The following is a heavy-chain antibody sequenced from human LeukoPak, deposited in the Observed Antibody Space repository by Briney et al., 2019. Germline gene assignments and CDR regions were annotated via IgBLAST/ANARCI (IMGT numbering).Heavy chain of an antibody. V-gene: IGHV3-33*01. CDR2: IWYDGSNK. D-gene: IGHD5-18*01. Sequence: QPGRSLRLSCAASGFTFSNYGMHWVRQAPGRGLEWVAIIWYDGSNKYYADSVKGRFTISRDNSKNTLYLHMSSLTAEDTAVYYCARVEGRGYSYDPFDYWGQGTLVTVSS. CDR3: ARVEGRGYSYDPFDY. CDR1: GFTFSNYG. J-gene: IGHJ4*02.